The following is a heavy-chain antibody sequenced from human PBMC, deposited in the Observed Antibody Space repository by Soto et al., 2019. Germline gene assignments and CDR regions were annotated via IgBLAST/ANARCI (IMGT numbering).Heavy chain of an antibody. CDR1: GGTFSSYT. CDR3: ASGTDIAAGFDY. J-gene: IGHJ4*02. CDR2: ITPILGIA. V-gene: IGHV1-69*02. Sequence: SVKVSCKASGGTFSSYTISWVRQAPGQGLEWMGRITPILGIANYAQKFQGRVTITADKSTSTAYMELSSLRSEDTAVYYCASGTDIAAGFDYWGQGTLVTVSS. D-gene: IGHD6-13*01.